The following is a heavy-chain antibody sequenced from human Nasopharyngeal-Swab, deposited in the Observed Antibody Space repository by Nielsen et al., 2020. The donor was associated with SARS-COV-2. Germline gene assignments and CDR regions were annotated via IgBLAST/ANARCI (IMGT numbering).Heavy chain of an antibody. CDR1: GFTFSSYS. CDR3: AKLPPDYYDSSASSDY. D-gene: IGHD3-22*01. Sequence: SLKISCAASGFTFSSYSMNWVRQAPGKGLEWVSGISWNSGSIGYADSVKGRFTISRDNAKNSLYLQMNSLRPEDTALYYCAKLPPDYYDSSASSDYWGQGTLVTVSS. J-gene: IGHJ4*02. CDR2: ISWNSGSI. V-gene: IGHV3-9*01.